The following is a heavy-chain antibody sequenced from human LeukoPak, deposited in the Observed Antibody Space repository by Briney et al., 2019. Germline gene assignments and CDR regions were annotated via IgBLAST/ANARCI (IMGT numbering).Heavy chain of an antibody. CDR1: GFPFTAYA. J-gene: IGHJ6*02. V-gene: IGHV3-30-3*01. CDR2: ISYDGTNK. Sequence: GGSRRLSCAASGFPFTAYAMHWVRQAPGKGLEWVALISYDGTNKFYADSVEGRFTISRDNSKNTLYLQMNSLGADDTAVYYCARDYSYTVDVWGRGTTVTVSS. CDR3: ARDYSYTVDV. D-gene: IGHD2-15*01.